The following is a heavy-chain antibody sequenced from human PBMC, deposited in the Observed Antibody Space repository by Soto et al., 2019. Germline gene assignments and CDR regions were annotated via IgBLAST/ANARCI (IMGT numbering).Heavy chain of an antibody. D-gene: IGHD2-2*01. CDR1: GGTFSSYA. Sequence: SVKVSCKASGGTFSSYAISWVRQAPGQGLEWMGGIIPIFGTANYAQKFQGRVTITADESTSTAYMELSSLRSEDTAVYYCAREVGDCSSTSCPNWFDPWGQGTLVTVSS. CDR2: IIPIFGTA. J-gene: IGHJ5*02. V-gene: IGHV1-69*13. CDR3: AREVGDCSSTSCPNWFDP.